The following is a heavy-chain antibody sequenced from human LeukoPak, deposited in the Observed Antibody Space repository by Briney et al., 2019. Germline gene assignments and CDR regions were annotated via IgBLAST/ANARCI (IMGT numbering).Heavy chain of an antibody. CDR1: GFTFSSYW. J-gene: IGHJ1*01. D-gene: IGHD6-19*01. V-gene: IGHV3-7*01. CDR3: AREPPNLYSSGWYGYFQN. CDR2: IKQDGTEK. Sequence: GGSLRLSCAASGFTFSSYWMSWVRLAPGKGLEWVANIKQDGTEKYYVDSVKGRFTISRDNAKNSLYLQMNSLRAEDTAVFYCAREPPNLYSSGWYGYFQNWGQGTLVTVSS.